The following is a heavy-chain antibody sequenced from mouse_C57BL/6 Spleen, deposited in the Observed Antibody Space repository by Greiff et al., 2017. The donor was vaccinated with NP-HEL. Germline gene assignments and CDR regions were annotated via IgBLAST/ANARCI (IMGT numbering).Heavy chain of an antibody. D-gene: IGHD1-1*01. Sequence: VQLQQSGPELVKPGASVKIPCKASGYTFTDYNMDWVKQSHGKSLEWIGDINPNNGGTIYNQKFKGKATLTVDKSSSTAYRELRSLTSEDTAVYYCAREHYYGSSYRYAMDYWGQGTSVTVSS. CDR1: GYTFTDYN. J-gene: IGHJ4*01. CDR3: AREHYYGSSYRYAMDY. CDR2: INPNNGGT. V-gene: IGHV1-18*01.